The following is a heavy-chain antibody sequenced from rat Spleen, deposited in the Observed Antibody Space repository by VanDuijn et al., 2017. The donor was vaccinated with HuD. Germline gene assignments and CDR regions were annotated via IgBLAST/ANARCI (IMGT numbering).Heavy chain of an antibody. CDR2: ISYDGSST. V-gene: IGHV5-31*01. Sequence: EVQLVESGGGLVQPGRSLKLSCVASGFTFNNYWMSWIHQAPGKGLEWLSSISYDGSSTYYRDSVKGRFTISRDNAKSTLYLQMDSLRSEDTATYYCARQGVYYYSSYIDYWGQGVMVTVSS. CDR1: GFTFNNYW. J-gene: IGHJ2*01. CDR3: ARQGVYYYSSYIDY. D-gene: IGHD1-2*01.